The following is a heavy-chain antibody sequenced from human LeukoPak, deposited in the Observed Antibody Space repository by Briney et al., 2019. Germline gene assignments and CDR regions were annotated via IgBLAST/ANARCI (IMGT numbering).Heavy chain of an antibody. CDR3: ARTYSSSWLYGMDV. CDR1: GYTLTGYD. Sequence: ASGKYSCKATGYTLTGYDMHWGRHARGQGLEWMGWINPNSGGTNYAQKFQGRVTMTRDTSISTAYMGLSRLRSDDTAVYYCARTYSSSWLYGMDVWGQGTTVTVSS. CDR2: INPNSGGT. V-gene: IGHV1-2*02. J-gene: IGHJ6*02. D-gene: IGHD6-13*01.